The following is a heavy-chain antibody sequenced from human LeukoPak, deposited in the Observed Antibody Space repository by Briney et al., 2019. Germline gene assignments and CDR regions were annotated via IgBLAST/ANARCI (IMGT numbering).Heavy chain of an antibody. CDR2: ISYDGSNK. CDR1: GFTFSSYA. V-gene: IGHV3-30*01. CDR3: ARDYGDYVVAGGPFDY. Sequence: GGSLRLSCAASGFTFSSYAVHWVRQAPGKGLEWVAVISYDGSNKYYADSVKGRFTISRDNSKNTLYLQMNSLRAEDTAVYYCARDYGDYVVAGGPFDYWGQGTLVTASS. J-gene: IGHJ4*02. D-gene: IGHD4-17*01.